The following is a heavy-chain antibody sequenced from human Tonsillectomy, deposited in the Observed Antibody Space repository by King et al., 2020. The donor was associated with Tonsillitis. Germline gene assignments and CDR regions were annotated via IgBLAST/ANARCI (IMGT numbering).Heavy chain of an antibody. Sequence: VQLVESGGGVVQPGRSLRLSCAASGFTFSSYAMHWVRQAPGKGLEWVAVISYDGSNKYYADSVKGRFSISRDNSKNTVHLQMNSLRGEDTAVYYCAGRDGALDYYYYGMDVWGQGTTVTVSS. CDR1: GFTFSSYA. CDR2: ISYDGSNK. CDR3: AGRDGALDYYYYGMDV. J-gene: IGHJ6*02. V-gene: IGHV3-30-3*01. D-gene: IGHD4-17*01.